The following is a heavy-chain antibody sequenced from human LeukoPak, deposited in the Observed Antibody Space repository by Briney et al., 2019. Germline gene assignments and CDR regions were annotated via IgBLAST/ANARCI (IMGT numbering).Heavy chain of an antibody. V-gene: IGHV3-23*01. Sequence: GGSLRLTCAVSGITFSRNGMSCVRQAPGKGLEWVSGINSSGGGTHYVDSVKGRFTISRDNSKNTLYVQMNSLRAEDTAVYYCATDIGEGIPVHWGQGTLVTVSS. CDR3: ATDIGEGIPVH. D-gene: IGHD3-10*01. CDR1: GITFSRNG. CDR2: INSSGGGT. J-gene: IGHJ4*02.